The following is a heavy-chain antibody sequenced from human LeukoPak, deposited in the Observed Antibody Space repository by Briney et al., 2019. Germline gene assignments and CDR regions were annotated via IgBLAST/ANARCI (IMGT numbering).Heavy chain of an antibody. J-gene: IGHJ4*02. CDR2: IRNDGSDT. Sequence: GTSLRLSCATSGLTFTSHGFHWVRQAAGKGLEWVAFIRNDGSDTYHASSVKGRFSISRDNSKNTVYLHMNSLRAEDTAVYYCARDRGKDYFDNWGQGTQVTVSS. CDR3: ARDRGKDYFDN. CDR1: GLTFTSHG. D-gene: IGHD4-23*01. V-gene: IGHV3-33*01.